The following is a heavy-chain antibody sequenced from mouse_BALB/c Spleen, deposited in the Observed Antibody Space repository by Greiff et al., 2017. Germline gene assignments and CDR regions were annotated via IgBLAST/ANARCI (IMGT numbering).Heavy chain of an antibody. CDR2: ISPGSGST. D-gene: IGHD2-14*01. Sequence: QVQLQQPGAELVKPGTSVKLSCTASGYNFTSYWITWVKLRPGQGLEWIGDISPGSGSTNYNEKFKSKSTLTVDTSSSTAYMQLSSLASEDSALYYCARRGVRRVMDYWGQGTSVTVSS. CDR3: ARRGVRRVMDY. J-gene: IGHJ4*01. CDR1: GYNFTSYW. V-gene: IGHV1-55*01.